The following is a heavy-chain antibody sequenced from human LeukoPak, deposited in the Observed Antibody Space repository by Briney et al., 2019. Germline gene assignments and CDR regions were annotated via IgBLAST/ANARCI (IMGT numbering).Heavy chain of an antibody. V-gene: IGHV3-23*01. CDR1: GFTFSGYA. CDR2: ISGSGGST. CDR3: AVGSYLGRNFDY. D-gene: IGHD1-26*01. J-gene: IGHJ4*02. Sequence: GGSLRLSCAASGFTFSGYAMSWVRQAPGKGLEWVSAISGSGGSTYYADSVKGRFTISRDNSKNTLYLQMNSLRAEDTAVYYSAVGSYLGRNFDYWGRGTLVTVSS.